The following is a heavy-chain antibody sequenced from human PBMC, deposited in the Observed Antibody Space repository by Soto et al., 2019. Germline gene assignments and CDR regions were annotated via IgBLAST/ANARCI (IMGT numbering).Heavy chain of an antibody. CDR1: GFTFSSYS. V-gene: IGHV3-21*01. Sequence: GGSLRLSCAASGFTFSSYSMNWVRQAPGKGLEWVSSISSSSSYIYYADSVKGRFTISRDNAKNSLYLQMNSLRAEDTAVYYCARDRGAHFTEYQLPTYYFDYWGQGTLVTVSS. CDR2: ISSSSSYI. J-gene: IGHJ4*02. D-gene: IGHD2-2*01. CDR3: ARDRGAHFTEYQLPTYYFDY.